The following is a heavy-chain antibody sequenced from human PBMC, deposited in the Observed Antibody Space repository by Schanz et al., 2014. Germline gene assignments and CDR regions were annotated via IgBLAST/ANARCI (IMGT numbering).Heavy chain of an antibody. D-gene: IGHD1-1*01. J-gene: IGHJ6*03. CDR2: ISPYTGNT. V-gene: IGHV1-18*01. CDR3: ARDHVATTDYDYFFYYWDV. CDR1: GYAFSDYG. Sequence: QVQLEQSGAEVKKPGASVKVSCKTSGYAFSDYGITWVRQAPGQGLQWMGWISPYTGNTNYAQTLQGRITLTTDTATSTAYMELRSLRSDDTAVYYCARDHVATTDYDYFFYYWDVWATGITVIVSS.